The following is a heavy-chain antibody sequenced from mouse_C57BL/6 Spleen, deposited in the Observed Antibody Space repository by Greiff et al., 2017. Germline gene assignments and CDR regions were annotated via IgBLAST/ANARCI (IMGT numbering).Heavy chain of an antibody. CDR2: IHPNSGST. CDR3: ARGDGYLYYAMDY. CDR1: GYTFTSYW. J-gene: IGHJ4*01. V-gene: IGHV1-64*01. Sequence: QVQLQQPGAELVKPGASVKLSCKASGYTFTSYWMHWVKQRPGQGLEWIGMIHPNSGSTNYNEKFKSKATLTVDKSSSTAYKQLSSLTSEDSAVYYCARGDGYLYYAMDYWGQGTSVTVSS. D-gene: IGHD2-3*01.